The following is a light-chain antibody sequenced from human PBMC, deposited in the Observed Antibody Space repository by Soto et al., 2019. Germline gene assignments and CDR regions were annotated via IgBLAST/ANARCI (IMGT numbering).Light chain of an antibody. CDR1: QSISSW. V-gene: IGKV1-5*03. CDR3: QQYNSYSWT. Sequence: DIQMTHSPSTLSASVRDRVTITCRPSQSISSWLAWYQQKPGKAPKLLMYKASSLESGVPSRFSGSGSGTEFTLTISSLQPDDFAIYYCQQYNSYSWTFGQGTKVDIK. J-gene: IGKJ1*01. CDR2: KAS.